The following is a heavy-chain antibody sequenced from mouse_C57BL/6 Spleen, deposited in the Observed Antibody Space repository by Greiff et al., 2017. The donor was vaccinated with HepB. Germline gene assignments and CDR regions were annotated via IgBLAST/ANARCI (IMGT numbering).Heavy chain of an antibody. D-gene: IGHD3-2*02. V-gene: IGHV1-19*01. CDR2: INPYNGGT. J-gene: IGHJ4*01. CDR3: AQTAQARFYAMDY. CDR1: GYTFTDYY. Sequence: EVQLQQSGPVLVKPGASVKMSCKASGYTFTDYYMNWVKQSHGKSLEWIGVINPYNGGTSYNQKFKGKATLTVDKSSSTAYMELNSLPSEDSAVYYCAQTAQARFYAMDYWGHGTTVTVSS.